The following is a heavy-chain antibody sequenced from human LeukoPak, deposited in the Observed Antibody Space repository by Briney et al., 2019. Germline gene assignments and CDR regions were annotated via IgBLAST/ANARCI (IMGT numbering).Heavy chain of an antibody. J-gene: IGHJ4*02. CDR3: AKDSVTMVRGVDFDY. D-gene: IGHD3-10*01. CDR1: GFTFSSYG. CDR2: ISGSGGST. Sequence: GGSLRLSCEASGFTFSSYGMHWVRQAPGKGLEWVAAISGSGGSTYYADSVKGRFTISRDNSKNTLYLQMNSLRAEDTAVYYCAKDSVTMVRGVDFDYWGQGTLVTVSS. V-gene: IGHV3-23*01.